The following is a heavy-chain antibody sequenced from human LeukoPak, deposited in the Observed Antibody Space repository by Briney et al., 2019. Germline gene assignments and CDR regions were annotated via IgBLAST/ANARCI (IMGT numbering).Heavy chain of an antibody. CDR3: AKGAIVGATLNH. CDR1: GFTLSSYG. V-gene: IGHV3-30*02. D-gene: IGHD1-26*01. CDR2: IRYDGSNK. J-gene: IGHJ5*02. Sequence: GGSLRLSCAASGFTLSSYGMHWVRQAPGKGGEWLSYIRYDGSNKYYADSVKGRFTISRDNSKNPLYLQMNSLRAEDTAVYYCAKGAIVGATLNHWGQGTLVTVSS.